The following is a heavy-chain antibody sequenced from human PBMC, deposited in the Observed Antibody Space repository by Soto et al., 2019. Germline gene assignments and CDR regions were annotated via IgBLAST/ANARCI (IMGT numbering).Heavy chain of an antibody. Sequence: PSETLSLTCTVSGGSISSYYCSWVRQPPGKGLECIGYIYYSGSTNYNPSLKSRVTISVDTSKNQFSLKLSSVTAADTAVYYCARDRTGPYYYYGMDVWGPGTTVTISS. CDR3: ARDRTGPYYYYGMDV. CDR2: IYYSGST. CDR1: GGSISSYY. J-gene: IGHJ6*02. V-gene: IGHV4-59*01.